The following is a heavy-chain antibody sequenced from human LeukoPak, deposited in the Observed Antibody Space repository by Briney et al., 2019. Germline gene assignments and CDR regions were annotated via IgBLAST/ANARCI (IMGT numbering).Heavy chain of an antibody. CDR1: GGSISSYY. D-gene: IGHD3-3*01. CDR2: IYYSGST. Sequence: PSETLSLTCTVSGGSISSYYWSWIRQPPGKGLEWIGYIYYSGSTNYNPSLKSRVTISVDTSKNQFSLKLSSVTAADTAVYYCARGYDCWSGYYSGFDYWGQGTLVTVSS. J-gene: IGHJ4*02. CDR3: ARGYDCWSGYYSGFDY. V-gene: IGHV4-59*01.